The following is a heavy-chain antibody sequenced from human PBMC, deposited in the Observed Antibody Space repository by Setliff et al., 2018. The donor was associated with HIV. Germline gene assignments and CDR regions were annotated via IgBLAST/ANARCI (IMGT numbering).Heavy chain of an antibody. Sequence: SETLSLTCTVSGGSISSYYWSWIRQPPGKGLEWIGYIYTSGSTNYNPPLKSRVTISVDTSKKQFSLKLSSVTAADTAVYYCARGLSFYDPGGFDYWGQGTLVTVSS. J-gene: IGHJ4*02. CDR2: IYTSGST. CDR3: ARGLSFYDPGGFDY. CDR1: GGSISSYY. D-gene: IGHD3-22*01. V-gene: IGHV4-4*09.